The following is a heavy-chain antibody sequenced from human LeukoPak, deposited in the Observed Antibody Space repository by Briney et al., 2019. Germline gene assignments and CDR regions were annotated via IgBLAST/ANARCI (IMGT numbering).Heavy chain of an antibody. D-gene: IGHD5-24*01. J-gene: IGHJ3*02. CDR2: IYYSGST. CDR3: ARGLLDGYTHPAAFDI. V-gene: IGHV4-39*07. CDR1: GGSISSSSYY. Sequence: SETLSLTCTVSGGSISSSSYYWGWIRQPPGKGLEWIVSIYYSGSTYYNPSLKSRVTISVDTSKNQFSLKLSSVPAADTAVYYCARGLLDGYTHPAAFDIWGQGTMVTVSS.